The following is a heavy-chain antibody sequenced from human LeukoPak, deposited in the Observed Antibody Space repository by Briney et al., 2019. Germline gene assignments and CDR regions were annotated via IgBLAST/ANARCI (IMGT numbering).Heavy chain of an antibody. Sequence: SETLSLTCAVYGGSFSGYYWSWIRQPPGKGLEWIGEINHSGSTNYNPSLKSRVTISVDTSKNQFSLKLSSVTAADTAVYYCARYAYSGSYYVDYWGQGTLVTVSS. CDR3: ARYAYSGSYYVDY. CDR1: GGSFSGYY. J-gene: IGHJ4*02. CDR2: INHSGST. V-gene: IGHV4-34*01. D-gene: IGHD1-26*01.